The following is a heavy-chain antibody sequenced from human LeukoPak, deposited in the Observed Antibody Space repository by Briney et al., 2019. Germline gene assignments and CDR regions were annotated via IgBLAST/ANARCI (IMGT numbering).Heavy chain of an antibody. CDR2: IWYDGSNK. CDR3: AKDGIDIVVVPAAAPVYFDY. J-gene: IGHJ4*02. V-gene: IGHV3-30*02. Sequence: GGFLRLSCAASGFTFSSYGMHWVRQAPGKGLEWVAVIWYDGSNKYYADSVKGRFTISRDNSKNTLYLQMNSLRAEDTAVYYCAKDGIDIVVVPAAAPVYFDYWGQGTLVTVSS. CDR1: GFTFSSYG. D-gene: IGHD2-2*01.